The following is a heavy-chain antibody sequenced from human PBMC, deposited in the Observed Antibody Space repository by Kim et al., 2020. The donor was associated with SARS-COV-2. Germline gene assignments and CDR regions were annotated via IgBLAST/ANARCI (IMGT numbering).Heavy chain of an antibody. CDR2: FDPEDGET. CDR3: ATDGI. V-gene: IGHV1-24*01. J-gene: IGHJ4*02. Sequence: FDPEDGETNYEQKFQGRVTMTEDTSTDTAYMELSSLRSEDTAVYYCATDGIWGQGTLVTVSS. D-gene: IGHD1-20*01.